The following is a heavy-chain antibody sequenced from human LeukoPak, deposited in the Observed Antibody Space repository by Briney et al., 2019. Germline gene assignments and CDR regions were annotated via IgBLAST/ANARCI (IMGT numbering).Heavy chain of an antibody. CDR1: GFTFSSYA. CDR3: AKDLNYYGSGSSDDAFDI. Sequence: GGSLRLSCAASGFTFSSYAMSWVRQAPGKGLEWVSAISGGGGSTYYADSVKGRFTISRDNSKNTLYLQMNSLRAEDTAVYYCAKDLNYYGSGSSDDAFDIWGQGTMVTVSS. D-gene: IGHD3-10*01. CDR2: ISGGGGST. J-gene: IGHJ3*02. V-gene: IGHV3-23*01.